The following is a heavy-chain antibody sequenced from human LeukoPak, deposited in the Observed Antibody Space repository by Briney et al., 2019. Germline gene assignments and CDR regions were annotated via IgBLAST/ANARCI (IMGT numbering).Heavy chain of an antibody. CDR1: GFTFSSFV. V-gene: IGHV3-30*03. J-gene: IGHJ4*02. CDR3: ARNALLDY. Sequence: GSLRLSCAASGFTFSSFVVHWVRQAPGKGLEWVAVISSDGSNKYYGDSVKGRFTISRDNAKNMVYLQMNSLRSEDTAVYYCARNALLDYWGQGTLVTVSS. CDR2: ISSDGSNK.